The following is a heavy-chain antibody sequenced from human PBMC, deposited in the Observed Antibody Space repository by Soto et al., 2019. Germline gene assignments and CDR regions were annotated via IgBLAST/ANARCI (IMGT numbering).Heavy chain of an antibody. V-gene: IGHV3-66*01. CDR1: GFIVSDTY. CDR2: IPNRGDT. J-gene: IGHJ3*02. D-gene: IGHD2-15*01. CDR3: AREPRYCRGGSCSITGDAYDI. Sequence: EVQLVESGGGLVQPGGSLRLSCTASGFIVSDTYVNWVRQPPGKGLEWVSVIPNRGDTHYADSVRGRFSLSRDISDNTLHLQMNNLRVEDTAVYYCAREPRYCRGGSCSITGDAYDIWGQGTMVTVSS.